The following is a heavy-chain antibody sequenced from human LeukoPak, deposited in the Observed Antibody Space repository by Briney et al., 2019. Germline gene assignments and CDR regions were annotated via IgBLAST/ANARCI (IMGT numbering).Heavy chain of an antibody. J-gene: IGHJ4*02. CDR3: ARDWTAYSYGTLSDY. Sequence: GGSLRLSCAASTFTFSIYGMHWVRQAPGKGLEWVAFIQHSGTDKYYADSVKGRFTISRDNSRNTLYLQMNSLRTEDTAVYYCARDWTAYSYGTLSDYWGQGTLVTVSS. V-gene: IGHV3-30*02. D-gene: IGHD5-12*01. CDR1: TFTFSIYG. CDR2: IQHSGTDK.